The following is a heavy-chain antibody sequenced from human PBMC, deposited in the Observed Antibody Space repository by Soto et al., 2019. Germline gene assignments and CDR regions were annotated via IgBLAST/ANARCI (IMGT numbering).Heavy chain of an antibody. V-gene: IGHV4-31*03. D-gene: IGHD1-26*01. CDR2: INYSGTT. CDR3: ARDDKWDGTDV. J-gene: IGHJ6*02. Sequence: SETLSLTCSVSGGSFSSDSFIWSWVRQFPVKGLEWIGYINYSGTTYYNPSLRSRLTMSRDTSKNQFSLNLSSVTAADTAVDYCARDDKWDGTDVWGQGTTVTVSS. CDR1: GGSFSSDSFI.